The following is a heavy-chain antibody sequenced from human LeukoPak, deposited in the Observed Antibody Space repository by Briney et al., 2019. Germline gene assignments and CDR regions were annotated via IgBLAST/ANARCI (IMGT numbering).Heavy chain of an antibody. V-gene: IGHV3-23*01. CDR1: GFTFSSYA. J-gene: IGHJ4*02. CDR3: AKSPIPYCSGGSCYSGFDF. D-gene: IGHD2-15*01. Sequence: HPGGSLRLSCAASGFTFSSYAMTWVRQAPGKGLEWVSVISGSGGSTYYADSVKGRFTISRDNSKNTLYLQMNSLRAEDTAVYYCAKSPIPYCSGGSCYSGFDFWGQGTLVTVSS. CDR2: ISGSGGST.